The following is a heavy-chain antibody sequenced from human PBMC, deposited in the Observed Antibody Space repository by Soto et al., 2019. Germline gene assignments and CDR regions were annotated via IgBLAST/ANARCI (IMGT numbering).Heavy chain of an antibody. V-gene: IGHV3-7*04. J-gene: IGHJ4*02. CDR3: AGGSGWLIDH. Sequence: XGSLRLSCAAAGCTCSNFWMNWVRQAPGRGLEWLAIIRQDGSEDLYVDSLKDRFTISRDNAKNSLYLQINSLRAEDTAVYYCAGGSGWLIDHWRQGPLVTVSS. CDR1: GCTCSNFW. CDR2: IRQDGSED. D-gene: IGHD3-10*01.